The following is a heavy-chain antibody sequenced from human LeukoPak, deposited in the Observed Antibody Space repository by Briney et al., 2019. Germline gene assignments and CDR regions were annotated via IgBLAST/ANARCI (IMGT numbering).Heavy chain of an antibody. CDR3: ARALRGATNPGYYYYYMDV. CDR1: GGTFSSYA. CDR2: IIPIFGTA. Sequence: GASAKVSCKASGGTFSSYAISWVRQAPGQGLEWMGGIIPIFGTANYAQKFQGRVTITADESTSTAYMELSSLRSEDTAVYYCARALRGATNPGYYYYYMDVWGKGTTVTVSS. D-gene: IGHD1-26*01. J-gene: IGHJ6*03. V-gene: IGHV1-69*01.